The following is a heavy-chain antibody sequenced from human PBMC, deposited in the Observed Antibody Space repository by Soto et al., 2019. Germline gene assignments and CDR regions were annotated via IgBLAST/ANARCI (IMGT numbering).Heavy chain of an antibody. J-gene: IGHJ4*02. CDR2: IYYSGST. D-gene: IGHD2-2*01. V-gene: IGHV4-39*01. Sequence: QLQLQESGPGLVKPSETLSLTCTVSGGSISSSSYYWGWIRQPPGKGLEWIGSIYYSGSTYYNPSLKSRVTISVDTSKNQFSLKLSSVTAADTAVYYCASPKAYCSSTSCYVDYWGQGTLVTVSS. CDR1: GGSISSSSYY. CDR3: ASPKAYCSSTSCYVDY.